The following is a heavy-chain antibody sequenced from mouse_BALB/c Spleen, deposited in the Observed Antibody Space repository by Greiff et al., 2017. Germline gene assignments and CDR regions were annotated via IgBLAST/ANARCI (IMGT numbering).Heavy chain of an antibody. CDR3: TRGAIYYGVDYAMDY. CDR2: INPSNGGT. D-gene: IGHD2-1*01. J-gene: IGHJ4*01. V-gene: IGHV1S81*02. Sequence: VKLQESGAELVKPGASVKLSCKASGYTFTSYYMYWVKQRPGQGLEWIGEINPSNGGTNFNEKFKSKATLTVDKSSSTAYMQLSSLTSEDSAVYYCTRGAIYYGVDYAMDYWGQGTSVTVSS. CDR1: GYTFTSYY.